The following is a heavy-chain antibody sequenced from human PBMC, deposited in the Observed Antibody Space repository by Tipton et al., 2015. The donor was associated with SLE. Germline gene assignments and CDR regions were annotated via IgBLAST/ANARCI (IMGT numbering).Heavy chain of an antibody. CDR3: VRDRRNVFDI. CDR2: IFFSGST. J-gene: IGHJ3*02. CDR1: GDSVSGQS. V-gene: IGHV4-59*02. Sequence: TLSLTCTVSGDSVSGQSWGWIRQPAGKGREWIGYIFFSGSTNYNPSLKSRVTISRDSFQNQFSLKLSSVTAADTAVYYCVRDRRNVFDIWGQGAVVTVSS.